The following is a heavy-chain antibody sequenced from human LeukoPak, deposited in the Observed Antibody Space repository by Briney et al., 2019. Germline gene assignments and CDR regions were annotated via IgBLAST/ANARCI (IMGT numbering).Heavy chain of an antibody. J-gene: IGHJ5*02. CDR2: IIPIFGTA. Sequence: SVKVSCKASGGTFSSYAISWVRQAPGQGLEWMGGIIPIFGTANYAQKFQGRVTITADKSTSTAYMELSSLRSEDTAVYYCARDNSVGDIAWWFDPWGQGTLVTVSS. V-gene: IGHV1-69*06. CDR1: GGTFSSYA. CDR3: ARDNSVGDIAWWFDP. D-gene: IGHD3-10*01.